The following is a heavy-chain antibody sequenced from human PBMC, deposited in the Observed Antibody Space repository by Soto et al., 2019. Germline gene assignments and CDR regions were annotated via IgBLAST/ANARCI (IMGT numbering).Heavy chain of an antibody. CDR3: ARVMTTEDWFDP. Sequence: ASVKVTCKASGYTFTSYAIHWVRQAPGQRLEWMGWINAGNGNTKYSQKFQGRVTITRDTSASTAYMELSSLKASDTAMYYCARVMTTEDWFDPWGQGTLVTVSS. CDR1: GYTFTSYA. V-gene: IGHV1-3*01. D-gene: IGHD4-4*01. CDR2: INAGNGNT. J-gene: IGHJ5*02.